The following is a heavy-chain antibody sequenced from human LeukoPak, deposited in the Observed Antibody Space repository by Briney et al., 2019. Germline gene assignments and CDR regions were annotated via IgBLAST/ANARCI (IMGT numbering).Heavy chain of an antibody. Sequence: GGSLRLSCAASGFTFSSYGMHWVRQAPGKGLEWVAFIRYDGSNKYYAGSVKGRFTISRDNSKNTLYLQMNSLRAEDTAVYYCAKDDWVIAAAVRLYYYYYGMDVWGQGTTVTVSS. CDR1: GFTFSSYG. D-gene: IGHD6-13*01. J-gene: IGHJ6*02. CDR3: AKDDWVIAAAVRLYYYYYGMDV. CDR2: IRYDGSNK. V-gene: IGHV3-30*02.